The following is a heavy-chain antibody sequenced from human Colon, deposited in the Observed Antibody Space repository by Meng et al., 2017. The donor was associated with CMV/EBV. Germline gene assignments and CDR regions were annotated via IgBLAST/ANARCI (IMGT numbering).Heavy chain of an antibody. CDR1: GFTFSSYA. CDR2: IYSGGSST. V-gene: IGHV3-23*03. J-gene: IGHJ4*02. CDR3: AKGVVRVTSASGNYYDS. D-gene: IGHD2-21*02. Sequence: GGSLRLSCAASGFTFSSYAMSWVRQAPGKGLEWVSVIYSGGSSTYYADSVKGRFTISRDNSRNTIYLQMNNLRADDTALYFCAKGVVRVTSASGNYYDSWGQGTLVTVSS.